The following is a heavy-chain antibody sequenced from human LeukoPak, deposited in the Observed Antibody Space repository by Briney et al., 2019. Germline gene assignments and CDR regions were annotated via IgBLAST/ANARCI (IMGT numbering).Heavy chain of an antibody. J-gene: IGHJ4*02. CDR1: GFTLSSYA. CDR3: AKQSAGSAAWYSLHYDF. CDR2: VDGGGGGT. D-gene: IGHD6-13*01. Sequence: GGSLRLSCAASGFTLSSYAMTWVRQAPGRGLEWVSSVDGGGGGTYYADSVKGRFTISRDNSKDTLYLQMNGLRAEDTAVYCCAKQSAGSAAWYSLHYDFWGQGTLVTVSS. V-gene: IGHV3-23*01.